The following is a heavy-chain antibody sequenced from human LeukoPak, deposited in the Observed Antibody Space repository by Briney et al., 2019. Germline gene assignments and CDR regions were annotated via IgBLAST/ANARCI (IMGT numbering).Heavy chain of an antibody. D-gene: IGHD6-19*01. CDR2: ISAYNGNT. J-gene: IGHJ6*02. CDR3: ARDSGPYYYCYYGMDV. Sequence: ASVKVSCKASGYTFTSYGISWVRQAPGQGLEWMGWISAYNGNTNYAQKLQGRVTMTTDTSTSTAYMELRSLRSDDTAVYYCARDSGPYYYCYYGMDVWGQGTTVTVSS. CDR1: GYTFTSYG. V-gene: IGHV1-18*01.